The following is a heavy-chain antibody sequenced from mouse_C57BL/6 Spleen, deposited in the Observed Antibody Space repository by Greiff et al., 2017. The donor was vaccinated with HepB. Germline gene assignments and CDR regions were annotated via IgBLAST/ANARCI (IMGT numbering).Heavy chain of an antibody. CDR3: ARPLGYYYGSSYAGFAY. J-gene: IGHJ3*01. CDR1: GYAFTNYL. CDR2: INPGSGGT. Sequence: QVQLQQSGAELVRPGTSVKVSCKASGYAFTNYLIEWVKQRPGQGLEWIGVINPGSGGTNYNEKFKGKATLTADKSSSTAYMQLSSLTSEDSAVYFCARPLGYYYGSSYAGFAYWGQGTLVTVSA. V-gene: IGHV1-54*01. D-gene: IGHD1-1*01.